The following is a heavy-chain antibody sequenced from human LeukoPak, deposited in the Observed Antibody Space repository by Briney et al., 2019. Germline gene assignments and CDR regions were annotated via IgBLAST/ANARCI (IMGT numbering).Heavy chain of an antibody. V-gene: IGHV4-39*01. CDR1: GGSISSGSYH. D-gene: IGHD6-13*01. J-gene: IGHJ4*02. Sequence: SETLSLTCTVSGGSISSGSYHWGWIRQPPGKGLEWIGNVYYTGSTYYNPSLKSRVTITSKNQFSLKLISVTTADTAVYYCARGSYISSTWYYFDYWGQGTLVTVSS. CDR2: VYYTGST. CDR3: ARGSYISSTWYYFDY.